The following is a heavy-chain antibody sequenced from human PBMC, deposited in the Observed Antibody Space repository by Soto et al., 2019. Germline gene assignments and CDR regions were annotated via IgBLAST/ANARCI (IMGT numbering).Heavy chain of an antibody. D-gene: IGHD1-26*01. Sequence: PSETLSLTCTVSGGSVSSTSYYWSWIRQPPGKGLEWIGYIYNSGSTNYKPSLKSRVTISVDTSKDQFSLRLTSVTAADTAVYYCVTVNLVGAAYYFDYWGPGTLVTVSS. J-gene: IGHJ4*02. CDR3: VTVNLVGAAYYFDY. CDR1: GGSVSSTSYY. V-gene: IGHV4-61*01. CDR2: IYNSGST.